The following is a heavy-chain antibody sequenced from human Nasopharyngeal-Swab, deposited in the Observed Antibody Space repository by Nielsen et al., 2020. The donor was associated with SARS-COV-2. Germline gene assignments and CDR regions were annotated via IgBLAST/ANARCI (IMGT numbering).Heavy chain of an antibody. Sequence: WIRQPLGKGLEWIGYIYYSGSTYYNPSLKSRVTISVDTSKNQFSLKLSSVTAADTAVYYCARGGGYSYGTWVWFDPWGQGTLVTVSS. CDR3: ARGGGYSYGTWVWFDP. CDR2: IYYSGST. D-gene: IGHD5-18*01. V-gene: IGHV4-31*02. J-gene: IGHJ5*02.